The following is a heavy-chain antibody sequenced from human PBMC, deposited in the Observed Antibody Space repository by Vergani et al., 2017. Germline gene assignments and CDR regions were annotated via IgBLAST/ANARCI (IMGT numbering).Heavy chain of an antibody. Sequence: EVSLMESGGDLVQPGGSLTVSCVGSGFMFNNFAMHWVRQAPGKGLEWVAYISLSGATKYYADSVAGRFTVSRDSVKNSVSLHMNSLRADDTAVYYCARPSYGSEYDSYYGLDVWCQGTTVIVSS. V-gene: IGHV3-48*01. D-gene: IGHD3-10*01. CDR2: ISLSGATK. J-gene: IGHJ6*02. CDR3: ARPSYGSEYDSYYGLDV. CDR1: GFMFNNFA.